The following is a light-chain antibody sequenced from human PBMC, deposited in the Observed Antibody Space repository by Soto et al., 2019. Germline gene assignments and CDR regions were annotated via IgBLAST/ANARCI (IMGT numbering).Light chain of an antibody. Sequence: EIVMTQSPATLSVSPGERATLSCRASQSVSSNLAWYQQKPGQAPRLVIYGASTRATGIPARFSGSGSGTEFTLTISSLQSEDFAVYYCQQYNNWPPVTFGQGTKVDIK. CDR1: QSVSSN. CDR3: QQYNNWPPVT. CDR2: GAS. V-gene: IGKV3-15*01. J-gene: IGKJ1*01.